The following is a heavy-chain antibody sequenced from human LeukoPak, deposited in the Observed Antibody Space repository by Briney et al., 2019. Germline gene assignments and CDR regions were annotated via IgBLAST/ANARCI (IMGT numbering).Heavy chain of an antibody. J-gene: IGHJ5*02. V-gene: IGHV3-9*01. D-gene: IGHD3-10*01. CDR2: ISWNSDSI. Sequence: PGGSLRLSCAASGFTFDDYAMHWVRQAPGKGLEWVSGISWNSDSIGYADSVKGRFTISRDNAKKSLYLLMNSLRAEDTALYYCAKGVTYHYDSGSVKWFDPWGQGTLVTVSS. CDR3: AKGVTYHYDSGSVKWFDP. CDR1: GFTFDDYA.